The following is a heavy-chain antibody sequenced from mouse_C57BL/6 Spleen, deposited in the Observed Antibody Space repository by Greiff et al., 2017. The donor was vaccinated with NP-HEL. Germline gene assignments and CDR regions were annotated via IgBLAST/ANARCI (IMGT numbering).Heavy chain of an antibody. D-gene: IGHD2-1*01. J-gene: IGHJ3*01. CDR2: INPGSGGT. V-gene: IGHV1-54*01. Sequence: QVQLKESGAELVRPGTSVKVSCKASGYAFTNYLIEWVKQRPGQGLEWIGVINPGSGGTNYNEKFKGKATLTADKSSSTAYMQLSSLTSEDSAVYFCARWGNYSAWFAYWGQGTLVTVSA. CDR3: ARWGNYSAWFAY. CDR1: GYAFTNYL.